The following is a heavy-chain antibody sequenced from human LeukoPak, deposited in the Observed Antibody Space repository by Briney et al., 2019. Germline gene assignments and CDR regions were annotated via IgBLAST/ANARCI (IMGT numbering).Heavy chain of an antibody. D-gene: IGHD2-21*01. CDR2: INHSGST. Sequence: SETLSLTCTVSGGSISSNIYYWGWIRQPPGKGLEWIGEINHSGSTNYNPSLKSRVTISVDTSKNQFSLKLSSVTAADTAVYYCARGTHRGKPFDYWGQGTLVTVSS. J-gene: IGHJ4*02. V-gene: IGHV4-39*07. CDR3: ARGTHRGKPFDY. CDR1: GGSISSNIYY.